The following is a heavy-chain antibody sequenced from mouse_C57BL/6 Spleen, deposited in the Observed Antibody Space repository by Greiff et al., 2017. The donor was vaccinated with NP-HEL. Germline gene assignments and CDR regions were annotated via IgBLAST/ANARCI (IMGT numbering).Heavy chain of an antibody. Sequence: EVQLQQSGPELVKPGASVTISCKASGYTFTDYYMNWVKQSHGKSLEWIGDINPNNGGTSYNQKFKGKATLTVDKSSSTAYMELRSLTSEDSAVYYCAGTRHYFDYWGQGTTLTVSS. V-gene: IGHV1-26*01. CDR2: INPNNGGT. CDR3: AGTRHYFDY. D-gene: IGHD4-1*01. CDR1: GYTFTDYY. J-gene: IGHJ2*01.